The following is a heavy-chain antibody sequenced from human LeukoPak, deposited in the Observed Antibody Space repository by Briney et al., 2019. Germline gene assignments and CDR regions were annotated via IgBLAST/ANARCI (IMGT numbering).Heavy chain of an antibody. D-gene: IGHD6-19*01. CDR2: IDHSETT. V-gene: IGHV4-34*01. Sequence: SETLSLTCAVYGGSFSGYYWSWIRQPPGKGLEWIGEIDHSETTNYNPSLKSRVTISVDTSKNQFSLKLSSVTAADTAVYYCARGKLGSSGWRAAYMDVWGKGTTVTVS. CDR1: GGSFSGYY. CDR3: ARGKLGSSGWRAAYMDV. J-gene: IGHJ6*03.